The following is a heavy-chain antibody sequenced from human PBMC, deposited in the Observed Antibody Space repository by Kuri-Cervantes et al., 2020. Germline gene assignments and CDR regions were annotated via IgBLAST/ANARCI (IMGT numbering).Heavy chain of an antibody. CDR3: ARKYDHYDSSGYSV. V-gene: IGHV1-2*02. Sequence: ASVKVSCKTSGYTFTGHHIHWMRQAPGQGLEWMGWTNPSSGGAKLAQKFQDRVTMTRDMSTNTAYMELSSLTSDDTAVYYCARKYDHYDSSGYSVWGQGTLVTVSS. J-gene: IGHJ4*02. CDR2: TNPSSGGA. D-gene: IGHD3-22*01. CDR1: GYTFTGHH.